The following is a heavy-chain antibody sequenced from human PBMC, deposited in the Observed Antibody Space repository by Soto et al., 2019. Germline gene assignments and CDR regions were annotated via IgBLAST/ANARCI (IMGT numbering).Heavy chain of an antibody. D-gene: IGHD6-13*01. CDR2: INPASGST. V-gene: IGHV1-46*01. CDR3: ARDLAAGDR. J-gene: IGHJ5*02. Sequence: QVQLVQSGAEVKKPGASVKVSCRTSGYTFTRYYIHWVRQAPGQGLEWLAIINPASGSTNYAQDFQGRVTLTMDTSTTTVYMELSGLRAEDTAIFYCARDLAAGDRWGQGTLVTVSS. CDR1: GYTFTRYY.